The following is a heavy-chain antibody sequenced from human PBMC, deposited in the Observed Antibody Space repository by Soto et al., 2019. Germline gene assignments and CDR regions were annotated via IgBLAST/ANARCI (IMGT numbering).Heavy chain of an antibody. CDR2: ITPIFGTA. Sequence: SVKVSCKASGGTFSSYAISWVRQAPGQGLEWMGGITPIFGTANYAQKFQGRVTITADESTSTAYMELSSLRSEDTAVYYCASSYGSGSYYRGMTYYYYGMDVWGQGTTVTVSS. D-gene: IGHD3-10*01. V-gene: IGHV1-69*13. CDR3: ASSYGSGSYYRGMTYYYYGMDV. CDR1: GGTFSSYA. J-gene: IGHJ6*02.